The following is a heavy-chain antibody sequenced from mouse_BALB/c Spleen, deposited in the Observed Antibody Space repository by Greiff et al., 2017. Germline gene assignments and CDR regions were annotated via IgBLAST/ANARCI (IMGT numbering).Heavy chain of an antibody. CDR1: GYTFTSYW. D-gene: IGHD4-1*01. J-gene: IGHJ4*01. CDR2: IYPGNSDT. Sequence: EVQLVESGTVLARPGASVKMSCKASGYTFTSYWMHWVKQRPGQGLEWIGAIYPGNSDTSYNQKFKGKAKLTAVTSTSTAYMELSSLTNEDSAVYYCTSLTGLYYYAMDYWGQGTSVTVSS. CDR3: TSLTGLYYYAMDY. V-gene: IGHV1-5*01.